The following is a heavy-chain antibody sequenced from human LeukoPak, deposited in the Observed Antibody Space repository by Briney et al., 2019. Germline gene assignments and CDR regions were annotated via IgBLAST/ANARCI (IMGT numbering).Heavy chain of an antibody. CDR3: ARVEGEQWLVQLGAFDI. Sequence: GRSLRLSCAASGFTFSSYAMHWVRQAPGKGLEWVAVISYDGSNKYYADSVKGRFTISRDNSKNTLYLQMNSLRAEDTAGYYCARVEGEQWLVQLGAFDIWGQGTMVTVSS. V-gene: IGHV3-30-3*01. CDR2: ISYDGSNK. CDR1: GFTFSSYA. J-gene: IGHJ3*02. D-gene: IGHD6-19*01.